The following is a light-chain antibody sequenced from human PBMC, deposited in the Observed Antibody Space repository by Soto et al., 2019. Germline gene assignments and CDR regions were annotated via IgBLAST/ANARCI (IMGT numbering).Light chain of an antibody. J-gene: IGKJ2*01. V-gene: IGKV3-20*01. CDR2: GSS. CDR3: QQYGSSPPYT. CDR1: QSVSNNY. Sequence: EVVLTQSPGTLSLSPGERATLSCRASQSVSNNYLAWYQQKPGQSPKLLIFGSSDRATGIPDRFSGSGSGTYCTLTISSLEPEDFAVYYCQQYGSSPPYTFGQGTNLEIK.